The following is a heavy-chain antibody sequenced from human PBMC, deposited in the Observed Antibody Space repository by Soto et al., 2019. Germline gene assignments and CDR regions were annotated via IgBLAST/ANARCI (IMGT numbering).Heavy chain of an antibody. CDR3: ARDIVVVPAAIQGSAYNWFVP. CDR1: GYTFTSYA. V-gene: IGHV7-4-1*01. J-gene: IGHJ5*02. D-gene: IGHD2-2*02. Sequence: ASVKVSCKASGYTFTSYAMNWVRQAPGQGLEWMGWINTNTGNPTYAQGLTGRFAFSLDTSVSTAYLQICSLKAEDTAVYYCARDIVVVPAAIQGSAYNWFVPWGQGTLVTVSS. CDR2: INTNTGNP.